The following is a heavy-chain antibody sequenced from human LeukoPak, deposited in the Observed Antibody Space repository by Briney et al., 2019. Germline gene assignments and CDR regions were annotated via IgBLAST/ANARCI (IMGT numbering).Heavy chain of an antibody. D-gene: IGHD4-23*01. CDR2: ISSSSSYI. Sequence: KPGGSLRLSCAASGFTFSSYSMNWVRQAPGKGLEWVSSISSSSSYIYYADSVKGRFTISRDNAKNLLYLQMNSLRAEDTAVYYCARATVARDTASDYWGQGTLVTVSS. CDR3: ARATVARDTASDY. V-gene: IGHV3-21*01. CDR1: GFTFSSYS. J-gene: IGHJ4*02.